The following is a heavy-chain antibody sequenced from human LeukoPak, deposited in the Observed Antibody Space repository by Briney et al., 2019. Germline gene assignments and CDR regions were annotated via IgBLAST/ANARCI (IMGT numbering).Heavy chain of an antibody. CDR1: GFTFSSYS. Sequence: GSLRLSCAASGFTFSSYSMNWVRQAPGKGVEWVSSISSTSSYIYYADSVQGRFTISRDNAKNSLYLQMNSLRAEDTAVYYCARGGYTGYDFAFDYWGQGTLVTVSS. CDR3: ARGGYTGYDFAFDY. CDR2: ISSTSSYI. J-gene: IGHJ4*02. D-gene: IGHD5-12*01. V-gene: IGHV3-21*01.